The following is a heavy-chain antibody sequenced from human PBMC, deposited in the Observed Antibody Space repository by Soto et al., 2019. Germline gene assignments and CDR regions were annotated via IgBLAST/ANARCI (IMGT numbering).Heavy chain of an antibody. D-gene: IGHD3-22*01. CDR2: IYPGDSDT. CDR1: GYSFTSYW. J-gene: IGHJ4*02. CDR3: ARQYYDSSGYRLNQY. Sequence: PGESLKISCKGSGYSFTSYWIGWVRQMPGKGLGWMGIIYPGDSDTRYSPSFQGQVTISADKSISTAYLQWSSLKASDTSMYYCARQYYDSSGYRLNQYWGPGPLVTVPS. V-gene: IGHV5-51*01.